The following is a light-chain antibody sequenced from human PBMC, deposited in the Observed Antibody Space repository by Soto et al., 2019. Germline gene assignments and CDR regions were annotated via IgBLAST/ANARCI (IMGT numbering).Light chain of an antibody. Sequence: EIVLTQSPGTLSLSPGERATLSCRASESVSSNLAWYQQKPGQAPRLLVYDVSNRAAGIPTRFSGGGSGTDFTLTISNVEPEDFAVYYCQQRSDWPWTFGQGTKVDIK. CDR3: QQRSDWPWT. CDR1: ESVSSN. V-gene: IGKV3-11*01. J-gene: IGKJ1*01. CDR2: DVS.